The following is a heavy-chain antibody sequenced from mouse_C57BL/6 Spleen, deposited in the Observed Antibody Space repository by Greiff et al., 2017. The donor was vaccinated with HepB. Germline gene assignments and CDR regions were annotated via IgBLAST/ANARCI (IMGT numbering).Heavy chain of an antibody. Sequence: VQLQQSGAELVRPGASVTLSCKASGYTFTDYEMHWVKQTPVHGLEWIGAIDPETGGTAYNQKFKGKALLTADKSSSTAYMELRSLTSEDSAVYYCTREGVVATDVDYWGQGTTLTVSS. D-gene: IGHD1-1*01. CDR1: GYTFTDYE. J-gene: IGHJ2*01. CDR2: IDPETGGT. V-gene: IGHV1-15*01. CDR3: TREGVVATDVDY.